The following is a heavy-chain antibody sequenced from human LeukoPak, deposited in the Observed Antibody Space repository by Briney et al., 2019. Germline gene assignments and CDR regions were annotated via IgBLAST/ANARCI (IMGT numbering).Heavy chain of an antibody. CDR3: ARYAQGPPDGIQLCWDY. J-gene: IGHJ4*02. D-gene: IGHD5-18*01. CDR2: IYYSGST. Sequence: PSETLSLTCTVSGGSFSSSSYYWGWIRQPPGKGLEWIGSIYYSGSTYYNPSLKSRVTISVDTSKNQFSLKLSSVTAADTAVYCCARYAQGPPDGIQLCWDYWGQGTLVTVSS. V-gene: IGHV4-39*07. CDR1: GGSFSSSSYY.